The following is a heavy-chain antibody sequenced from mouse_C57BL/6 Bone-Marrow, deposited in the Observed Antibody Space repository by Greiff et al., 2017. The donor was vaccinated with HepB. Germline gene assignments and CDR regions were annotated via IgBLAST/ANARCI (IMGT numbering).Heavy chain of an antibody. CDR1: GFTFSDYG. Sequence: EVQGVESGGGLVKPGGSLKLSCAASGFTFSDYGMHWVRQAPEKGLEWVAYISSGSSTIYYADTVKGRFTISRDNAKNTLFLQMTSLRSEDTAMYYCAREDDYLYFDYWGQGTTLTVSS. D-gene: IGHD2-4*01. CDR3: AREDDYLYFDY. V-gene: IGHV5-17*01. CDR2: ISSGSSTI. J-gene: IGHJ2*01.